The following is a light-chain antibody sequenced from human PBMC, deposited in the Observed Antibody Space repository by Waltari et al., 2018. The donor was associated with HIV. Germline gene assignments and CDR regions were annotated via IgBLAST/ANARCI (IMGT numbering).Light chain of an antibody. CDR3: SSYTSSSTRV. J-gene: IGLJ1*01. V-gene: IGLV2-14*01. CDR1: SRDVGDYNY. Sequence: QSALPQPASVSGSPGQSITISCTGTSRDVGDYNYVSWYQQHPGKAPKLIIYDVSNRPSGVSNRFSGSKSGNTASLTISGLQTEDEADYYCSSYTSSSTRVFGTGTKVTVL. CDR2: DVS.